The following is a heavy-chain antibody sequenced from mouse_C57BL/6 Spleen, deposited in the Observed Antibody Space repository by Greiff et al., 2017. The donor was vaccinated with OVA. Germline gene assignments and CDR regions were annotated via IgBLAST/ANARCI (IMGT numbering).Heavy chain of an antibody. CDR1: GFTFSSYA. V-gene: IGHV5-9-1*02. D-gene: IGHD2-5*01. Sequence: EVQLVESGEGLVKPGGSLKLSCAASGFTFSSYAMSWVRQTPEKRLEWVAYISSGGDYIYYADTVKGRFTISRDNARNALYLQMSSLKSEDTAMYYCTRDRLYYSNYGAMDYWGQGTSVTVSS. CDR3: TRDRLYYSNYGAMDY. CDR2: ISSGGDYI. J-gene: IGHJ4*01.